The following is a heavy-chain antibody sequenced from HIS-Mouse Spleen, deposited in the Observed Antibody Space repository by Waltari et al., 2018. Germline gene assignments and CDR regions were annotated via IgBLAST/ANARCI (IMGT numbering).Heavy chain of an antibody. J-gene: IGHJ4*02. V-gene: IGHV1-69*04. Sequence: QVQLVQSGAEVKKPGSSVKVSCKASGGTFSSYAISWVRQASGQGLEWMGRIIPILGIASYAQKFQGRVTITADKSTSTAYMELSSLRSEDTALYYCARCSPVVPAASSLDYWGQGTLVTVSS. CDR3: ARCSPVVPAASSLDY. CDR1: GGTFSSYA. D-gene: IGHD2-2*01. CDR2: IIPILGIA.